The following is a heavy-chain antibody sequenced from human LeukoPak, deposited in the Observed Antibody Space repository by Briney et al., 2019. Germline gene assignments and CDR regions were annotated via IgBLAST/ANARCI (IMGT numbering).Heavy chain of an antibody. CDR1: GGSFSGYY. CDR2: INHSGST. CDR3: ARGRQNDY. Sequence: SETLSLTCAVYGGSFSGYYWSWIRQPPGKGLEWIGEINHSGSTNYNPSLKSRVTISVDTSKNQFSLKLSSVTAADTAVYNCARGRQNDYWGQGTLVTVSS. V-gene: IGHV4-34*01. J-gene: IGHJ4*02.